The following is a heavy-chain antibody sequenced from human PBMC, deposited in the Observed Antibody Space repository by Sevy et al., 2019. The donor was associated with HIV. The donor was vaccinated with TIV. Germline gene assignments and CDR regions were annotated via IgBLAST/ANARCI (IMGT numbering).Heavy chain of an antibody. CDR1: GFTFSSYW. CDR2: IKQDGSEK. D-gene: IGHD1-26*01. Sequence: GGSLRLSCAASGFTFSSYWMSWVRQAPGKGLEWVTNIKQDGSEKYYVDSVKGRFTISRDNAKNSLYLQMNSLRAEDTAVYYCARIGGWELLWDYYYYGMDVWGQGTTVTVSS. J-gene: IGHJ6*02. CDR3: ARIGGWELLWDYYYYGMDV. V-gene: IGHV3-7*01.